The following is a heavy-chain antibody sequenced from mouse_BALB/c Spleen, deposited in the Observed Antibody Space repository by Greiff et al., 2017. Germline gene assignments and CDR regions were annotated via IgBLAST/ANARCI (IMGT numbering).Heavy chain of an antibody. D-gene: IGHD1-2*01. Sequence: QVTLKESGPGILQPSQTLSLTCSFSGFSLSTSGMGVGWIRQPSGKGLEWLAHIWWDDDKYYNTALKSGLTISKDTSKNQVFLKIASVDTADTATYYCARMGYGYRFAYWGQGTLVTVSA. V-gene: IGHV8-8*01. CDR2: IWWDDDK. CDR1: GFSLSTSGMG. J-gene: IGHJ3*01. CDR3: ARMGYGYRFAY.